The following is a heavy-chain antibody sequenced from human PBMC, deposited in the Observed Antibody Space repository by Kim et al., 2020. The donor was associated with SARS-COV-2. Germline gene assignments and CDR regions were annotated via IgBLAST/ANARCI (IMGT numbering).Heavy chain of an antibody. CDR2: ISYDGSNK. CDR3: ASGLATNCQAIDY. Sequence: GGSLRLSCAASGFTFSSYAMHWVRQAPGKGLEWVAVISYDGSNKYYADSVKGRFTISRDNSKNTLYLQMNSLRAEDTAVYYCASGLATNCQAIDYWGQG. J-gene: IGHJ4*02. D-gene: IGHD1-1*01. V-gene: IGHV3-30-3*01. CDR1: GFTFSSYA.